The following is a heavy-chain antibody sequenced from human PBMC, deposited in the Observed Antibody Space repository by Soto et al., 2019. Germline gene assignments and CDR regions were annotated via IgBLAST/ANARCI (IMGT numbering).Heavy chain of an antibody. CDR2: ISYDGSNK. J-gene: IGHJ6*02. V-gene: IGHV3-30*18. Sequence: QVQLVESGGGVVQPGRSLRLSCAASGFTFSSYGMHWVRQAPGKGLAWVAVISYDGSNKYYADSVKGRFTISRDNSKNTLYLQMNSLRAEDTAVYYCAKVRATRGFGERPYYYYGMDVWGQGTTVTVSS. CDR3: AKVRATRGFGERPYYYYGMDV. CDR1: GFTFSSYG. D-gene: IGHD3-10*01.